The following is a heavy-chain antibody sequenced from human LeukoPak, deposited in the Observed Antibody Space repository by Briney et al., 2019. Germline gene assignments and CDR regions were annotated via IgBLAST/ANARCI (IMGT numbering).Heavy chain of an antibody. V-gene: IGHV3-15*01. CDR1: GFTFSNAC. J-gene: IGHJ3*02. Sequence: GGSLRLSCTASGFTFSNACMSWVRQAPGKGLEWVSRIKTNTAGGGGTTDYAAPVKGRFTISRDDSKNTLYLQMSSLKTEDTAVYYCTTNDAFDIWGQGTMVTVSS. CDR3: TTNDAFDI. CDR2: IKTNTAGGGGTT.